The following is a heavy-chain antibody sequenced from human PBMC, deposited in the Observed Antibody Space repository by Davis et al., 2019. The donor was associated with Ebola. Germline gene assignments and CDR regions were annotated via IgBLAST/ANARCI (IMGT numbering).Heavy chain of an antibody. D-gene: IGHD3/OR15-3a*01. J-gene: IGHJ3*02. CDR2: IYYSGST. Sequence: SETLSLTCTVSGGSISSSSYYWGWIRQPPGKGLEWIGSIYYSGSTYYNPSLKSRVTISVDTSKNQFSLRLSSVTAADTAVYYCARDWTHGGAFDIWGQGTMVTVSS. CDR3: ARDWTHGGAFDI. CDR1: GGSISSSSYY. V-gene: IGHV4-39*07.